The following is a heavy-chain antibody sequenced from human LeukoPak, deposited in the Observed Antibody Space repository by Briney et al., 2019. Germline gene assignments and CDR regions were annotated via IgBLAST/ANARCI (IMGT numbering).Heavy chain of an antibody. V-gene: IGHV3-30*18. CDR3: AKELGYSYGWPFDY. CDR2: ISYDGSNK. J-gene: IGHJ4*02. Sequence: GGSLRLSCAASGFTFSSYGMRWVRQAPGKGLEWVAVISYDGSNKYYADSVKGRFTISRDNSKNTLYLQMNSLRAEDTAVCYCAKELGYSYGWPFDYWGQGTLVTVSS. D-gene: IGHD5-18*01. CDR1: GFTFSSYG.